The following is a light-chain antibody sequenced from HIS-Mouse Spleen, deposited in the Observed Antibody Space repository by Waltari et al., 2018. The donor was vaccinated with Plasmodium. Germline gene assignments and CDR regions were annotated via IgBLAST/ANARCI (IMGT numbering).Light chain of an antibody. Sequence: SYELTQPPSVSVSPGQTASITCSGDKLGDKYACWYQQKPGQSPVLVIYQDSKRPSGIPERFAGSKAGNTASLTISGTQAMDEADYYGQAWDSSTGVFGGGTKLTVL. V-gene: IGLV3-1*01. CDR2: QDS. CDR1: KLGDKY. J-gene: IGLJ2*01. CDR3: QAWDSSTGV.